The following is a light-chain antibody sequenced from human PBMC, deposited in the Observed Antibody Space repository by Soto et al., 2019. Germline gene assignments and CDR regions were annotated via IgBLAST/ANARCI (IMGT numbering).Light chain of an antibody. V-gene: IGLV2-14*01. Sequence: QSALTQPASVSGSPGQSITISCTGTSSDVGAYNYASWYQQYPGEAPKVIIYDVSHRPAGVSNRFSGSKSGNTASLTISGLQTQDEAVYYCSSYTSATTYVFGTGTKLTVL. CDR2: DVS. J-gene: IGLJ1*01. CDR1: SSDVGAYNY. CDR3: SSYTSATTYV.